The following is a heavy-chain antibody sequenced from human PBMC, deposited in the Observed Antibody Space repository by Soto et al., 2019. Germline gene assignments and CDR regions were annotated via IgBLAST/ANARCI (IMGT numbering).Heavy chain of an antibody. Sequence: SVKVSCKASGGTFSSYAISWVRQAPGQGLEWMGGIIPIFGTANYAQKFQGRVTITADESTSTAYMELSSLRSEDTAVYYCAGGYSYGYPRGPFDYWGQGTLVTV. D-gene: IGHD5-18*01. CDR2: IIPIFGTA. J-gene: IGHJ4*02. CDR3: AGGYSYGYPRGPFDY. V-gene: IGHV1-69*13. CDR1: GGTFSSYA.